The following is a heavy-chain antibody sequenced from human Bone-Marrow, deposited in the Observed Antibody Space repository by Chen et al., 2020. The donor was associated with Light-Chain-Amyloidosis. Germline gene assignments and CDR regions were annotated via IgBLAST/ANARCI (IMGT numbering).Heavy chain of an antibody. V-gene: IGHV7-4-1*02. CDR3: ARDPWGSVSAFDV. J-gene: IGHJ3*01. CDR2: INTNTGRP. D-gene: IGHD3-16*01. Sequence: QVQLVQSGSEQRRPGASVNISCKISGYRFSDYSLNWVQQTPGHGLEFMGWINTNTGRPTYAQGFTVLFVFSVDTSVSTVYLHITDLKSEDTGTYYCARDPWGSVSAFDVWGRGTHVPVSA. CDR1: GYRFSDYS.